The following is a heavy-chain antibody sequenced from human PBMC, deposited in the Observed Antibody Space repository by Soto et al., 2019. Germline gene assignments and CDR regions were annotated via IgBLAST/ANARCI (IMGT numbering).Heavy chain of an antibody. V-gene: IGHV3-23*01. CDR3: AKDWYYDILTGYSFFDF. J-gene: IGHJ4*02. CDR2: ISGSGAST. Sequence: PGGSLRLSCAASGLTFSIYAMSWVRQAPGKGLEWVSAISGSGASTYYADSVTGRFTISRDNSKNTLYLQMSSLRAADTAVYYCAKDWYYDILTGYSFFDFWGQGTLVTVSS. CDR1: GLTFSIYA. D-gene: IGHD3-9*01.